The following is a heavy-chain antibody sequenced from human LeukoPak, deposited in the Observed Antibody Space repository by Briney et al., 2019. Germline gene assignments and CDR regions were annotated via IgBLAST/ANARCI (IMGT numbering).Heavy chain of an antibody. CDR2: ISGSAGKI. J-gene: IGHJ4*02. V-gene: IGHV3-23*01. CDR3: AKSMRAVAGTVFDY. Sequence: GGSLRLSCVASGFTFSNYAMSWVRQAPGKGLDWVSVISGSAGKIRYAGSVKGRFTISRDNSENTVYLQMNSLRAEDTAVYYCAKSMRAVAGTVFDYWGQGTLVTVSS. CDR1: GFTFSNYA. D-gene: IGHD6-19*01.